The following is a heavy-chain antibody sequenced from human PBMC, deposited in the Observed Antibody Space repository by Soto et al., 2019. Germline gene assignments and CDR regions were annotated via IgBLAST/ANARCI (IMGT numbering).Heavy chain of an antibody. J-gene: IGHJ4*02. CDR1: GGTFSSYT. CDR3: ARARVSYGSGIQLFDY. D-gene: IGHD3-10*01. Sequence: QVQLVQSGAEVKKPGSSVKVSCKASGGTFSSYTISWVRQAPGQGLEWMGRIIPILGIANYAQKFQGRVTITADKSTSTAYMELTSLRSQDTAVYYCARARVSYGSGIQLFDYWGQGTLVTVSS. CDR2: IIPILGIA. V-gene: IGHV1-69*02.